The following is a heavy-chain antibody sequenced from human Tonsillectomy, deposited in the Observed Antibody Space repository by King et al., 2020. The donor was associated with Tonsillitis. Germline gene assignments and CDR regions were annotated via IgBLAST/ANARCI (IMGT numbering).Heavy chain of an antibody. Sequence: VQLVESGGDLVQPGGSLRLSCATSGFTFKKYWMHWVRQAPGEGPMCVSRIEPDGRNTHYADSVEGRFTISRDNAKNMLYLQMNSLRAEDTALYYCVRGSSDWTGVDYWGQGTLVTVSS. D-gene: IGHD6-19*01. CDR3: VRGSSDWTGVDY. CDR2: IEPDGRNT. V-gene: IGHV3-74*01. CDR1: GFTFKKYW. J-gene: IGHJ4*02.